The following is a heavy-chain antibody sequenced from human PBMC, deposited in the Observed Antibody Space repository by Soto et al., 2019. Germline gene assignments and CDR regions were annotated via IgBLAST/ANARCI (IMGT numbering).Heavy chain of an antibody. Sequence: EVQLVESGGGLVQPGGSLRLSCAASGFTFSDHYMDWVRQAPGKGLEWVGRTRSQANSYNTEYAASVTGRLTISREDSNNSLYLQMNSVKTEDTAVYYCASSQGCSGSGGCLHYDVDYWGQGTLVTVSS. CDR1: GFTFSDHY. CDR3: ASSQGCSGSGGCLHYDVDY. CDR2: TRSQANSYNT. D-gene: IGHD2-15*01. J-gene: IGHJ4*02. V-gene: IGHV3-72*01.